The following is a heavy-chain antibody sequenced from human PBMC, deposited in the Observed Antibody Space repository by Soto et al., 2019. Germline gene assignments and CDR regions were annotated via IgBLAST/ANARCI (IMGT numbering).Heavy chain of an antibody. D-gene: IGHD5-18*01. Sequence: GGSLRLSCAASGFTFSSYSMNWVRRAPGKGLEWVSSISSSSSYIYYADSVKGRFTISRDNAKNSLYLQMNSLRAEDTAVYYCTFGLRYSYGSGFDYWGQGTLVTVSS. V-gene: IGHV3-21*01. CDR2: ISSSSSYI. CDR1: GFTFSSYS. J-gene: IGHJ4*02. CDR3: TFGLRYSYGSGFDY.